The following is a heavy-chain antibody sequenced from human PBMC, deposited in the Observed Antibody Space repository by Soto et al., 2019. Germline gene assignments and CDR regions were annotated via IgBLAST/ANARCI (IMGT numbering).Heavy chain of an antibody. Sequence: QVQLQESGPGLVKPSETLSLTCTVSGGSISSYYWSWIRQPPGKGLEWIGYIYYSGSTNYNPSLKSRVTISVDTSKNQFSLKLSSVTAADTAVYYCARAYGDYVSSDWYFDLWGRGTLVTVSS. CDR3: ARAYGDYVSSDWYFDL. CDR1: GGSISSYY. CDR2: IYYSGST. J-gene: IGHJ2*01. V-gene: IGHV4-59*01. D-gene: IGHD4-17*01.